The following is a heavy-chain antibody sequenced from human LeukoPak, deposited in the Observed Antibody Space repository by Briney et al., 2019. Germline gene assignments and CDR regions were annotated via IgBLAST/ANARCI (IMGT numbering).Heavy chain of an antibody. CDR1: GYSITTNYY. CDR3: VTPRSWELSDMAV. J-gene: IGHJ6*03. D-gene: IGHD1-26*01. CDR2: VYHNGET. V-gene: IGHV4-38-2*02. Sequence: SETLSVTCTVSGYSITTNYYWAWVRQSPGTGLEWIGSVYHNGETYYNPSLKSRVIISVDTSKNEFSLRLTSVTAADTAVYYCVTPRSWELSDMAVWGKGTTVIVSS.